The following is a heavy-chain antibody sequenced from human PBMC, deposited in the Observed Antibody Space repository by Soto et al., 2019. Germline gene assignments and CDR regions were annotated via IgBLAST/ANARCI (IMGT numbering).Heavy chain of an antibody. CDR2: ISYTGST. Sequence: PSETLSLTCAVSGGSISNYYWSWIRQPLGKGLEWIGYISYTGSTNYNPSLRSRVTISVDTSRNQFSLKLTSVTAADTAVYYCARSRTPKSDWRGYYVLDTWGQGTLVTVSS. V-gene: IGHV4-59*01. J-gene: IGHJ5*02. D-gene: IGHD3-3*01. CDR1: GGSISNYY. CDR3: ARSRTPKSDWRGYYVLDT.